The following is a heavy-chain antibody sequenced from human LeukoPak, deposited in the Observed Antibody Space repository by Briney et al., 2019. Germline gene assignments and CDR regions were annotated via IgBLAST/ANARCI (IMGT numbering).Heavy chain of an antibody. CDR2: INHSGST. CDR3: ARLRIGYCSSTSCSPEYDY. Sequence: KPSEALSLTCAVYGGSFSGYYWSWIRQPPGKGLEWIGEINHSGSTYYNPSLKSRVTISVDTSTNQFSLKLSSVTAADTAVYYCARLRIGYCSSTSCSPEYDYWGQGTLVTVSS. D-gene: IGHD2-2*01. V-gene: IGHV4-34*01. CDR1: GGSFSGYY. J-gene: IGHJ4*02.